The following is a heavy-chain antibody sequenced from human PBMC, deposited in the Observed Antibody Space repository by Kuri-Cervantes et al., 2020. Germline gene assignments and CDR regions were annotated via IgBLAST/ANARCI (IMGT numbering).Heavy chain of an antibody. D-gene: IGHD3-3*01. J-gene: IGHJ3*02. CDR1: GFTFSSYA. V-gene: IGHV3-23*01. Sequence: GGSLRLSCAASGFTFSSYAMSWVRQAPGKGLEWVSAISGSGGSTYCADSVKGRFTISRDNSKNTLYLQMNSLKTEDTAVYYCTVSLGVAYYDFWSGHVIWGQGTMVTVSS. CDR3: TVSLGVAYYDFWSGHVI. CDR2: ISGSGGST.